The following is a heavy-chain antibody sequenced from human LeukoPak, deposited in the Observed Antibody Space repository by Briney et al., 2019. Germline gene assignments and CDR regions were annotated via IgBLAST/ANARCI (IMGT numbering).Heavy chain of an antibody. D-gene: IGHD3-10*01. CDR3: ARHDGSGSYDWFES. CDR2: IDPTDSNT. V-gene: IGHV5-10-1*01. Sequence: AGGSLLISCQGSGFNFTSYWISWARQLPGKGLEGMGRIDPTDSNTNYSPSFQGHVNFSADKSISTAYLQWGSLKASDTAIYYCARHDGSGSYDWFESWGQGTLVTVSS. CDR1: GFNFTSYW. J-gene: IGHJ5*01.